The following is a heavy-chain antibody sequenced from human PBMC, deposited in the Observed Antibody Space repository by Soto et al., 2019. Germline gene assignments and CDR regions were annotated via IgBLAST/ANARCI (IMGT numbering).Heavy chain of an antibody. CDR1: GFTFSSYS. J-gene: IGHJ4*02. CDR3: AREGGRYYADY. CDR2: ISSSSSYI. V-gene: IGHV3-21*01. Sequence: EVQLVESGGCLVKPGGSLRLSCAASGFTFSSYSRNWVLQAPGKGLEWVSSISSSSSYIYYADSVKGRFTISRDNAKNSLYLQMNSLRAEDTAVYYCAREGGRYYADYWGQGTLVTVSS. D-gene: IGHD1-26*01.